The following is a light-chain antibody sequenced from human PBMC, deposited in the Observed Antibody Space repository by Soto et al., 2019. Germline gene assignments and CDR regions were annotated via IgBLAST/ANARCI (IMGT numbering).Light chain of an antibody. V-gene: IGKV1-27*01. J-gene: IGKJ2*01. CDR2: AAS. Sequence: DIPMTQSPSSLSVSVGDRVAITCRASQGINNHLAWYQQKPGEVPKLLIFAASTLHSGVPSRFSGSVSGTYFTLTISSLQPEDVATYYCQKYNSAPLTFGQGTKLEI. CDR3: QKYNSAPLT. CDR1: QGINNH.